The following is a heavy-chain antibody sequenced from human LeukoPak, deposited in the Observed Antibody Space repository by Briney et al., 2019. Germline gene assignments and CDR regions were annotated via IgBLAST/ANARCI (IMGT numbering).Heavy chain of an antibody. CDR1: GVSIRSGSYY. D-gene: IGHD3-22*01. V-gene: IGHV4-61*02. Sequence: SSETLSLTCTVSGVSIRSGSYYWGWIRQPAGKGLEWIGRIYTSGSTNYNPSLKSPVTISVDTSKNQFSLKLSSVTAADTAVYYCARRSITMIVVVSAFDIWGQGTMVTVSS. J-gene: IGHJ3*02. CDR3: ARRSITMIVVVSAFDI. CDR2: IYTSGST.